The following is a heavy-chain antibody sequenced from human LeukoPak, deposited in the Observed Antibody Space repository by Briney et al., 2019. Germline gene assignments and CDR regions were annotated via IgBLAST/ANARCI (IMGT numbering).Heavy chain of an antibody. CDR3: ARALERYYFDF. CDR2: TFYMSKWFH. V-gene: IGHV6-1*01. Sequence: PSQTLSLTCAISGDTVSGNSGAWIWIRQSPSRGLEWVGRTFYMSKWFHEYAVSVKGRIIISPDTANNQFSLHLSSLTADDTGVYYCARALERYYFDFWGQGTLVTVSS. J-gene: IGHJ4*02. D-gene: IGHD1-1*01. CDR1: GDTVSGNSGA.